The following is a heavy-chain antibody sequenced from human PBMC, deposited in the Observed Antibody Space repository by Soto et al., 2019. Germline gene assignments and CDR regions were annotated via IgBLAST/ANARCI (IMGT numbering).Heavy chain of an antibody. V-gene: IGHV3-23*01. CDR1: GFTFTYYA. Sequence: AGGSLRLSCTASGFTFTYYAFSWVRQAPGKGLEWVSATSANGQGIYYADSVRGRFTISRDNSKNTVFLHMDSLRAEDTAVYYCAKDRDYPRDQFHYWGQGTLVTVSS. J-gene: IGHJ4*02. CDR2: TSANGQGI. D-gene: IGHD2-2*01. CDR3: AKDRDYPRDQFHY.